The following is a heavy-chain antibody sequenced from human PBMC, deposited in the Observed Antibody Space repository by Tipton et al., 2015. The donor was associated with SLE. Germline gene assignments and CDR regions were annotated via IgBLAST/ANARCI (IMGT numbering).Heavy chain of an antibody. V-gene: IGHV4-39*07. J-gene: IGHJ4*02. CDR2: THYSGST. D-gene: IGHD2-8*01. CDR1: GGSIGSSSYY. Sequence: LRLSCTVSGGSIGSSSYYWGWIRQPPGKGLEWIGTTHYSGSTFYNPSLKSRVTILLDTSKNQFSLSLSSVNAADTAVYYCARGYCSDGVCYGFGFFDYWGQGNLVTVSS. CDR3: ARGYCSDGVCYGFGFFDY.